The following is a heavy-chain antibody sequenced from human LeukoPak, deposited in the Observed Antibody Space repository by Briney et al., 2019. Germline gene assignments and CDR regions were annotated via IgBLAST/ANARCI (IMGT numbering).Heavy chain of an antibody. D-gene: IGHD2-2*01. J-gene: IGHJ1*01. CDR2: IIPIFGTA. CDR1: GGTLSSYA. CDR3: AKETAPTYGSSTSGAEYFQH. Sequence: ASAKVSCKASGGTLSSYAISWVRQAPGQGLEWMGGIIPIFGTANYAQKFQGRVTITADESTSTAYMELSSLRSEDTAVYYCAKETAPTYGSSTSGAEYFQHWGQGTLVTVSS. V-gene: IGHV1-69*13.